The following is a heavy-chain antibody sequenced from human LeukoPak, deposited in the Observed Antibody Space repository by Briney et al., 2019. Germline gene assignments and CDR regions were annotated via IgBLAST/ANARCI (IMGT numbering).Heavy chain of an antibody. CDR3: AKGGFDWFGDDY. CDR2: ISASGGSA. D-gene: IGHD3-10*01. Sequence: GGSLRLSCAASGFTFNTYGMSWVRQAPGKGLEWVSSISASGGSAYYADSVKGRFTISRDNSRNTLYLQMNSLRAEDTAVYYCAKGGFDWFGDDYWGQGTLVTVSS. CDR1: GFTFNTYG. J-gene: IGHJ4*02. V-gene: IGHV3-23*01.